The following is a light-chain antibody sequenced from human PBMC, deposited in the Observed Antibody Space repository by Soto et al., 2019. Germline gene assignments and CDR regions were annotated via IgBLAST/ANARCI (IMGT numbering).Light chain of an antibody. Sequence: EIVLTQSPGTLSLSPGERATLSCRASQSVSSSYLAWYQQKPGQAPRLLIYDASTRATGVPARFSGSGSGTEFTLTINSLQSEDFAVYYCQRYNNWPLTFGGGTKVESK. CDR1: QSVSSSY. J-gene: IGKJ4*01. V-gene: IGKV3-15*01. CDR3: QRYNNWPLT. CDR2: DAS.